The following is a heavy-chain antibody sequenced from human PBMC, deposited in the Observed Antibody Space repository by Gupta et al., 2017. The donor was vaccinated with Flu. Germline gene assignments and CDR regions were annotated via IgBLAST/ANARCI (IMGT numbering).Heavy chain of an antibody. V-gene: IGHV4-59*01. Sequence: QVQLQESGPGLVKPSETLSLTCTVSGGSISSYYWSWIRQPPGKGLEWIGYIYYSGSTNYNPSLKSRVTISVDTSKNQFSLKLSSVTAADTAVYYCAREGLGWGRGYYYYGMDVWGQGTTVTVSS. CDR3: AREGLGWGRGYYYYGMDV. CDR2: IYYSGST. D-gene: IGHD2-21*02. CDR1: GGSISSYY. J-gene: IGHJ6*02.